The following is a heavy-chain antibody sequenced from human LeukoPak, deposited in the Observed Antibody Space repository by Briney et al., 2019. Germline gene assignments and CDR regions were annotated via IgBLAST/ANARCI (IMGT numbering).Heavy chain of an antibody. CDR1: GGSFSGYY. J-gene: IGHJ6*03. Sequence: SETLSLTCAVYGGSFSGYYWSWIRQPPGKGLEWIGEIHHSGSTNYNTSPKSRVTISVDKSKNQFSLKLSSVTAADTAVYYCARDGRGTTRFLEWLQYYYYMDVWGKGTTVTVSS. CDR3: ARDGRGTTRFLEWLQYYYYMDV. CDR2: IHHSGST. V-gene: IGHV4-34*01. D-gene: IGHD3-3*01.